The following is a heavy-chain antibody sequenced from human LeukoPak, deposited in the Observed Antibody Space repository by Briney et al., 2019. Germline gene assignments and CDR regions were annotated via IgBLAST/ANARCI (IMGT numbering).Heavy chain of an antibody. D-gene: IGHD6-6*01. V-gene: IGHV3-74*01. CDR3: ARDADGIAARAFDY. CDR1: GFTFSSYW. CDR2: INSDGSST. J-gene: IGHJ4*02. Sequence: GGSLRLSCAAPGFTFSSYWMHWVRQAPGKGLVWVSRINSDGSSTSYADSVKGRFTISRDNAKNTLYLQMNSLRAEDTAVYYCARDADGIAARAFDYWGQGTLVTVSS.